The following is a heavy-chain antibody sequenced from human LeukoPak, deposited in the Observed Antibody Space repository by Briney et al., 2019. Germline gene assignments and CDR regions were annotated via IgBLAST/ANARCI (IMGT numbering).Heavy chain of an antibody. D-gene: IGHD3-22*01. CDR1: GFTVSRDC. V-gene: IGHV3-7*02. CDR3: ASSGSDSNLFSYSFDY. J-gene: IGHJ4*02. Sequence: GGSLRLSCAAAGFTVSRDCWIWVRQAPGKGLDGVANIKQDGSEKYYVDSVKGRFTISRDNANISLYLQMISLRAEDTAAYYCASSGSDSNLFSYSFDYWGQGTLVTVSS. CDR2: IKQDGSEK.